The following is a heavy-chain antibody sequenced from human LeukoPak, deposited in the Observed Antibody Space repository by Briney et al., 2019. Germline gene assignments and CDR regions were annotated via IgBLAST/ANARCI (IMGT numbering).Heavy chain of an antibody. CDR2: ISYDGSNK. V-gene: IGHV3-30*18. CDR1: GFTFSSYG. D-gene: IGHD3-10*01. Sequence: GRSLRLSCAASGFTFSSYGMHWVRQAPGKGLEWVAVISYDGSNKYYADSVKGRFTISRDNSKNTLYLQMNSLRAEDTAVYYCAKSPRGSGGSFFDYWGQGTLVTVSS. CDR3: AKSPRGSGGSFFDY. J-gene: IGHJ4*02.